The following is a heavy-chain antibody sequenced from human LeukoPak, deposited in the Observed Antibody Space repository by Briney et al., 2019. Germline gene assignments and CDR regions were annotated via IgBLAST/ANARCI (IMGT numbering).Heavy chain of an antibody. V-gene: IGHV4-59*01. Sequence: SETLSLTCTVSGGSISSYYWSWIRQPPGKGLEWIGYIYCGGSTNYNPSLKSRVTISVDTSKNQFSLKLSSVTAADTAVYYCARAGGGRLDYWGQGTLVTVSS. D-gene: IGHD2-15*01. CDR2: IYCGGST. J-gene: IGHJ4*02. CDR1: GGSISSYY. CDR3: ARAGGGRLDY.